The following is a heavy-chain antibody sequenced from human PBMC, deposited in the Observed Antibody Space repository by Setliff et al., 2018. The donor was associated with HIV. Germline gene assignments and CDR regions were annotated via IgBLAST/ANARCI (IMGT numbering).Heavy chain of an antibody. CDR1: GGSISSGDYY. Sequence: ASETLSLTCTVSGGSISSGDYYWSWIRQPPGKGLEWIGYIHYSGSTYYNPSLKSRVAISLDTSKNQFTLKLGSVTAADTAVYSCARGPNYFDSSGYSYYFDYWGQGTLVTVSS. CDR3: ARGPNYFDSSGYSYYFDY. D-gene: IGHD3-22*01. CDR2: IHYSGST. J-gene: IGHJ4*02. V-gene: IGHV4-30-4*08.